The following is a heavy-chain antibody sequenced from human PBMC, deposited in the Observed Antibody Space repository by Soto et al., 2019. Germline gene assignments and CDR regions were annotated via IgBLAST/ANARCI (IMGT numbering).Heavy chain of an antibody. CDR2: IAYDGSNK. CDR1: GFTFSSYC. V-gene: IGHV3-30*18. D-gene: IGHD6-25*01. J-gene: IGHJ6*02. CDR3: AKDRRPKSYSGMNV. Sequence: QVQLVESGGGVVQPGRSLRLSCAASGFTFSSYCMHWVRQAPGKELEWVAGIAYDGSNKYYADSVKGRFAISRDNSKNTLALQLNSLGAEATAASYCAKDRRPKSYSGMNVWCQGTKVTVPS.